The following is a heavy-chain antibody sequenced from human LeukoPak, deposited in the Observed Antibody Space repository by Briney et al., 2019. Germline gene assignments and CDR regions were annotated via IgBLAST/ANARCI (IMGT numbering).Heavy chain of an antibody. D-gene: IGHD1-26*01. CDR3: ARGRLSGSGSY. CDR1: GYTFSDYY. CDR2: IDPKNGGT. Sequence: ASVKVSCKAPGYTFSDYYIHWVRQAPGQGLEWMGWIDPKNGGTKSAQKFQGRVTMTRDTSIRTAYMELSRLRSDDTAEYYCARGRLSGSGSYWGQGALVIVSS. J-gene: IGHJ4*02. V-gene: IGHV1-2*02.